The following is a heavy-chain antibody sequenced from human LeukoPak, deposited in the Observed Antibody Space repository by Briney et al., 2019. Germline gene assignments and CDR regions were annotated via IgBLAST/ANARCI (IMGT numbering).Heavy chain of an antibody. CDR1: GFTFSVYW. J-gene: IGHJ4*02. V-gene: IGHV3-7*01. CDR2: INDVGSDK. Sequence: GGSPRLSCAASGFTFSVYWMSWARQAPGKGLEWVGNINDVGSDKYYVDSVNGRFTFSRDNVKSLLYLQMNNLRAEDTAVYYCARHVAAGTVDYWGQGTLVTVSS. D-gene: IGHD6-13*01. CDR3: ARHVAAGTVDY.